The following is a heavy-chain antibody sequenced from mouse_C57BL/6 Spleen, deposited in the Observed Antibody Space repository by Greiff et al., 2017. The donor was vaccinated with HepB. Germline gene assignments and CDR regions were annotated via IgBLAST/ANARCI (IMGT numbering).Heavy chain of an antibody. J-gene: IGHJ3*01. CDR1: GFNIKDDY. CDR3: TKEDYGNSFAY. D-gene: IGHD2-1*01. CDR2: IDPENGDT. V-gene: IGHV14-4*01. Sequence: EVQLVESGAELVRPGASVKLSCTASGFNIKDDYMHWVKQRPEQGLEWIGWIDPENGDTEYASKFQGKATITADTSSNTAYLQLSSLTSEDTAVYYCTKEDYGNSFAYWGQGTLVTVSA.